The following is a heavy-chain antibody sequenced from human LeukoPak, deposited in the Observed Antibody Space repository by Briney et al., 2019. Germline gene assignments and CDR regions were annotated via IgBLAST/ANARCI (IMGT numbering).Heavy chain of an antibody. D-gene: IGHD6-13*01. J-gene: IGHJ4*02. CDR1: GYTFTGYY. Sequence: ASVKVSCKASGYTFTGYYMNWVRQAPGQGLEWMGWINPNSGGTNYAQKFQGRVTMTRDTSISTAYMELSRLRSDDTAVYYCATHGGGSSWYDYYFDYWGQGTLVTVSS. CDR2: INPNSGGT. V-gene: IGHV1-2*02. CDR3: ATHGGGSSWYDYYFDY.